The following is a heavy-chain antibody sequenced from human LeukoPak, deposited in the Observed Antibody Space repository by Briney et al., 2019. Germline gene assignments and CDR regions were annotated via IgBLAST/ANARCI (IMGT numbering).Heavy chain of an antibody. V-gene: IGHV3-33*01. CDR2: IWYDGSIK. J-gene: IGHJ4*02. Sequence: GRSLRLSCAASGFTFSNYGMHWVRQAPGKGLEWVAVIWYDGSIKYYADSVKGRFTISRDNSKNTLYLEINSLRAEDTAVYYCAIFFSAFDYWGQGTLVTVSS. CDR1: GFTFSNYG. D-gene: IGHD2-21*01. CDR3: AIFFSAFDY.